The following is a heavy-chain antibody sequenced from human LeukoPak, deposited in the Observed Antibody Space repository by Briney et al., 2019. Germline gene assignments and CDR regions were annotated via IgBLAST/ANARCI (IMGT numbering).Heavy chain of an antibody. CDR3: AKVEEQDTAMAPIY. D-gene: IGHD5-18*01. J-gene: IGHJ4*02. V-gene: IGHV3-23*01. Sequence: HPGGSLRLSCAASGFTFSSYAMSWVRQAPGKGLEWVSAISGSGGSTYYADSVKGRFTISRDNSKNTLYLQMNSLRAEDTAVYYCAKVEEQDTAMAPIYWGQGTLVTVSS. CDR2: ISGSGGST. CDR1: GFTFSSYA.